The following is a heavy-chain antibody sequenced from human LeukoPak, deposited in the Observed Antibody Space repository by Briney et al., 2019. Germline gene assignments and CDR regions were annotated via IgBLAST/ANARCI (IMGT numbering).Heavy chain of an antibody. Sequence: ASVKVSCKASGYTFTGYYMHWVRQAPGQGLEWMGWINPNSGGTNYAQKFQGRVTMTRDTSISTAYMELSRLRSDDTAVYYCARDILGFYDSSGYPVDYWGQGTLVTVSS. CDR2: INPNSGGT. J-gene: IGHJ4*02. D-gene: IGHD3-22*01. V-gene: IGHV1-2*02. CDR1: GYTFTGYY. CDR3: ARDILGFYDSSGYPVDY.